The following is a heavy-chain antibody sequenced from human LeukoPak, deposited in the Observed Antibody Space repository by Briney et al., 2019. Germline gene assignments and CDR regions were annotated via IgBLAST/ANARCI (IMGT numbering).Heavy chain of an antibody. J-gene: IGHJ4*02. CDR1: GFSMTNGFY. V-gene: IGHV4-38-2*01. D-gene: IGHD6-19*01. Sequence: SETLSLTCDVSGFSMTNGFYWGWIRQTPGKGLEWIGNMYYNTTPHYNPSLKSRVIISIDTSKNQLFLQMTSVTAVYTAVYYCARLSQWLATNGRDYWGQGTLVTVSS. CDR2: MYYNTTP. CDR3: ARLSQWLATNGRDY.